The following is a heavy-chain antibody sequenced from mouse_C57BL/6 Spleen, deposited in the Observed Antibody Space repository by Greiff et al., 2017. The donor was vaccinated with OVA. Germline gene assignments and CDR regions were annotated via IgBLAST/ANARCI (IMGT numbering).Heavy chain of an antibody. J-gene: IGHJ4*01. CDR1: GYTFTSYG. CDR2: IYPRSGNT. V-gene: IGHV1-81*01. Sequence: VQLQQSGAELARPGASVKLSCKASGYTFTSYGISWVKQRTGQGLEWIGEIYPRSGNTYYNEKFKGKATLTADKSSSTEYMELRSLTSEDSAVYFCARTQDYYGSSYAMDYWGQGTSVTVSS. D-gene: IGHD1-1*01. CDR3: ARTQDYYGSSYAMDY.